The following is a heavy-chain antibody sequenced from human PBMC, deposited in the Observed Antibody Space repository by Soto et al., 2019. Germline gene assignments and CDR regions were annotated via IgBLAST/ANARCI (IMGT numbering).Heavy chain of an antibody. J-gene: IGHJ4*02. Sequence: PRRSLRLSCAASGFTFSSYYMHWVRQATGKGLEWVSAIGTAGDTYYPGSVKGRFTISRENAKNSLYLQRNSLRAGDTAVYYCARGIHYYDSSVAFYYFEHWAQGT. CDR3: ARGIHYYDSSVAFYYFEH. V-gene: IGHV3-13*01. CDR1: GFTFSSYY. CDR2: IGTAGDT. D-gene: IGHD3-22*01.